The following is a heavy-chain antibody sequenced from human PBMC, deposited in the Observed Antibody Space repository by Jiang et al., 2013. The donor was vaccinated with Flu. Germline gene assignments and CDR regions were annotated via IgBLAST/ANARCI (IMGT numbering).Heavy chain of an antibody. CDR2: IYYTGST. Sequence: PGLVKPSETLSPTCTVSGGSISSSSYYWGWIRQPPGKGLEWIGSIYYTGSTYYNPSLKSRVTISVDTSKNQFSLKLSSVTAADTAVYYCARHPNFIDYWGQGTLVTVSS. V-gene: IGHV4-39*01. D-gene: IGHD1-1*01. J-gene: IGHJ4*02. CDR1: GGSISSSSYY. CDR3: ARHPNFIDY.